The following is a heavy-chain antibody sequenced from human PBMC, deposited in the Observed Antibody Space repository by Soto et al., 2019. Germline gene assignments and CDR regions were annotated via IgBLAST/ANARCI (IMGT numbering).Heavy chain of an antibody. V-gene: IGHV3-30-3*01. D-gene: IGHD6-19*01. CDR1: GFSFDTYG. CDR3: AKDLSQWLVVDAFDI. J-gene: IGHJ3*02. Sequence: PGGSLRLSCVASGFSFDTYGIHWVRQAPGKGLQWVALISYEGSNTYYADSVRGRFTISRDNSKNTLYLQMNSLRAEDTALYYCAKDLSQWLVVDAFDIWGQGTMVTVSS. CDR2: ISYEGSNT.